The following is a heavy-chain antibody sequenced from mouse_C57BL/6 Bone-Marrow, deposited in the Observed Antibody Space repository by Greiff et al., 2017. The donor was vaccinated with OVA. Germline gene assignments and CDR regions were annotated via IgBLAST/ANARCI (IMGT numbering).Heavy chain of an antibody. CDR1: GYTFTSYG. V-gene: IGHV1-81*01. CDR3: ARVRRLGYYFDV. J-gene: IGHJ2*01. Sequence: QVQLQQSGAELVRPGASVKLSCKASGYTFTSYGISWVKQRTGQGLEWIGEIYPRSGNTYYNEKFKGKATLTADKSSSTAYMELRSLTSEDSAVYFGARVRRLGYYFDVWCRGTTLTVSA. D-gene: IGHD3-2*02. CDR2: IYPRSGNT.